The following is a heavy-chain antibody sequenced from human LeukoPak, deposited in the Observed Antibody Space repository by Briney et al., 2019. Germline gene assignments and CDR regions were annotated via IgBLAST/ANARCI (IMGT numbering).Heavy chain of an antibody. J-gene: IGHJ4*02. CDR3: ASPRIINYYDSSGYQL. D-gene: IGHD3-22*01. V-gene: IGHV3-21*01. CDR1: GFTFSSYS. CDR2: ISSSSSYI. Sequence: GGSLRLSCAASGFTFSSYSMNWVRQAPGKGLEWVPSISSSSSYIYYADSVKGRFTISRDNAKNSLYLQMNSLRAEDTAVYYCASPRIINYYDSSGYQLWGQGTLVTVSS.